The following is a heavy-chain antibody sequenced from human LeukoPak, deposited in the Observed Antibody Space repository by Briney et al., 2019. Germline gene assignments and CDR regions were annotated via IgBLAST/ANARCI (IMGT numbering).Heavy chain of an antibody. D-gene: IGHD3-22*01. CDR2: INPNSGGT. CDR3: ARDERYDSSGYPFDY. Sequence: ASVKVSCKASGYTFTGYYMHWVRQAPGQGLEWMGWINPNSGGTNYAQKFQGRVTMTRDTSIRTAYMELSRLSSDDTAVYYCARDERYDSSGYPFDYWGQGTLVTVSS. V-gene: IGHV1-2*02. J-gene: IGHJ4*02. CDR1: GYTFTGYY.